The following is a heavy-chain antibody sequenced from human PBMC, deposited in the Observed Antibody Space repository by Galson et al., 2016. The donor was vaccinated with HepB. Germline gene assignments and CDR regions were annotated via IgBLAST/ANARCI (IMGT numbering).Heavy chain of an antibody. V-gene: IGHV3-48*02. CDR3: ARNMLRAAYSDY. Sequence: SLRLSCAASGFTFSSSEMNWLRQAPGKGLEWVSYITGSSDFIKYADSVKGRFTVSRDNAKNSVYLHMNSLRDEDTAVYFCARNMLRAAYSDYWSQGTLVTVSS. D-gene: IGHD2-15*01. CDR2: ITGSSDFI. CDR1: GFTFSSSE. J-gene: IGHJ4*02.